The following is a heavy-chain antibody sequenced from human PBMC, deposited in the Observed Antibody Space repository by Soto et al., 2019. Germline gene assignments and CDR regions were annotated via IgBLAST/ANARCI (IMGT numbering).Heavy chain of an antibody. CDR3: ARGLYYYDNSGYLPFDY. Sequence: GGSLRLSCSASGFTFSSYAMHWVRQAPGKGLEYVSSISTNGGSTHYADSVKGRFTISRDNSKNTLYLQMNSLRAEDTAVYYCARGLYYYDNSGYLPFDYWGQGTLVTVSS. D-gene: IGHD3-22*01. CDR2: ISTNGGST. CDR1: GFTFSSYA. J-gene: IGHJ4*02. V-gene: IGHV3-64*04.